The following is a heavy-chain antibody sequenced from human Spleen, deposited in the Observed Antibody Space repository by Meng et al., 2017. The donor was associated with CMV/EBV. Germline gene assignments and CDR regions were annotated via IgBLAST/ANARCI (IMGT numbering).Heavy chain of an antibody. Sequence: SETLSLTCSVSGGSVNNDNYYWHWIRQPPGKGLEWIGYVYYSGSTNYSPSLKSRVTISLDTSKNQFSLKLTSVTAADTAVYYCARQFSGFGTIDFWGQGTLVTVSS. CDR1: GGSVNNDNYY. D-gene: IGHD5-12*01. V-gene: IGHV4-61*01. CDR2: VYYSGST. J-gene: IGHJ4*02. CDR3: ARQFSGFGTIDF.